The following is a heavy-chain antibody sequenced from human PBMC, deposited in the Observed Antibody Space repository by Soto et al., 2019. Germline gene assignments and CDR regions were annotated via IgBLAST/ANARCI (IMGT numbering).Heavy chain of an antibody. Sequence: SETLSLTCTVSGGSLSSGTYYWSWIRQPPGKGLEWIGYIYHSGSSQSNPSLKSRVTISIDTSKNQFSLELRSVTAADTAVYYCARDLLDTTVDYYFDSWGPGRLVTV. CDR3: ARDLLDTTVDYYFDS. D-gene: IGHD4-17*01. J-gene: IGHJ4*02. CDR1: GGSLSSGTYY. V-gene: IGHV4-30-4*01. CDR2: IYHSGSS.